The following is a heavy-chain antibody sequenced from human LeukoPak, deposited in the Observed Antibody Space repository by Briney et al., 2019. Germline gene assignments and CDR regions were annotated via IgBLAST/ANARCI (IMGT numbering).Heavy chain of an antibody. V-gene: IGHV4-38-2*02. CDR2: IYHSGST. CDR3: ARDRGRYSGSYYEIDAFDI. J-gene: IGHJ3*02. D-gene: IGHD1-26*01. CDR1: GYFISSGYY. Sequence: SETLSLTCTVSGYFISSGYYWGWIRQPPGRGLEWIGSIYHSGSTYYNPSLKSRVTISVDTSKNQFSLKLSSVTAADTAVYYCARDRGRYSGSYYEIDAFDIWGQGTMVTVSS.